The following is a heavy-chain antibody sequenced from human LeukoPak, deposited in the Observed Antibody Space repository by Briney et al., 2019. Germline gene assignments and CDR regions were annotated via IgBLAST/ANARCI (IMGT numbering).Heavy chain of an antibody. CDR1: GFTFTNYA. J-gene: IGHJ4*02. Sequence: GGSLRLSCAASGFTFTNYAMTWVRQAPGKGLEWVSGISASGGSTYYADSVKGRFTISRDNSRNKIYLQMNSPRAEDTAVYYCANNWDMDYWGQGTLVTVSS. CDR3: ANNWDMDY. CDR2: ISASGGST. D-gene: IGHD1/OR15-1a*01. V-gene: IGHV3-23*01.